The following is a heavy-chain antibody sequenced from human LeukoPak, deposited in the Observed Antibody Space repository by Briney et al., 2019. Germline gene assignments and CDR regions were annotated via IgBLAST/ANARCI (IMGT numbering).Heavy chain of an antibody. D-gene: IGHD5-12*01. V-gene: IGHV3-48*02. J-gene: IGHJ4*02. CDR1: GFTFSNYG. CDR3: ARAMRSGYDY. Sequence: GGSLRLSCAASGFTFSNYGMNWVRQAPGKRLEWVSYISSSSDAIYYVDSVKGRFTISRDNAENSLYLQLNSLRDEDTAVYYCARAMRSGYDYWGQGTLVTVSS. CDR2: ISSSSDAI.